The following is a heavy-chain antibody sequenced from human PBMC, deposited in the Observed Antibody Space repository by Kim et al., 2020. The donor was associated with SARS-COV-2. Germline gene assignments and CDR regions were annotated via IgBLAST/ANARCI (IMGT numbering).Heavy chain of an antibody. V-gene: IGHV1-18*01. D-gene: IGHD6-13*01. Sequence: ASVKVSCKASGYIFTSYGVSWVRQAPGEGPEWMGWISGNNGLTKYAQNLQGRVSMTTDTSTSTVYMELRSLSSDDTAVYYCVRDFSAGLDCFDPWGQGTL. CDR2: ISGNNGLT. CDR3: VRDFSAGLDCFDP. CDR1: GYIFTSYG. J-gene: IGHJ5*02.